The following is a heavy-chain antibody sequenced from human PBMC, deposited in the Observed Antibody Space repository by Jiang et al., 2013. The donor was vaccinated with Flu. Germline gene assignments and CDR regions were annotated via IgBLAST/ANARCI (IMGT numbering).Heavy chain of an antibody. Sequence: SGAEVKKPGASVKVSCKASGYTFTSYGISWVRQAPGQGLEWMGWISAYNGNTNYAQKLQGRVTMTTDTSTSTAYMELRSLRSDDTAVYYCARDYRYCSSTSCPFDYWGQGTLVTVSS. CDR2: ISAYNGNT. CDR3: ARDYRYCSSTSCPFDY. J-gene: IGHJ4*02. D-gene: IGHD2-2*01. CDR1: GYTFTSYG. V-gene: IGHV1-18*04.